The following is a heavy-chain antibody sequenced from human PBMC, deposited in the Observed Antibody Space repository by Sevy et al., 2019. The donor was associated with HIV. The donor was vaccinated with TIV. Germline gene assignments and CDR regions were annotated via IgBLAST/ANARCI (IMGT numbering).Heavy chain of an antibody. CDR1: GLTFIANN. Sequence: GGSLRLSCVASGLTFIANNMAWVRKAQGRGREWVAGSRTKAIGSSTEYAAFVKGRFTISRDDSTKSLYLQMNSLKTEDTAVYYCVRGGYCSGGSCYSVAFDIWGQGTMVTVSS. J-gene: IGHJ3*02. V-gene: IGHV3-72*01. D-gene: IGHD2-15*01. CDR3: VRGGYCSGGSCYSVAFDI. CDR2: SRTKAIGSST.